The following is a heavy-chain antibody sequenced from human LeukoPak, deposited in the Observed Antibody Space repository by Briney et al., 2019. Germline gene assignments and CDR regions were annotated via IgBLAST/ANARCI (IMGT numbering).Heavy chain of an antibody. CDR2: INQDGSGE. V-gene: IGHV3-7*01. Sequence: GESLKISCVGSGFTFNSFYMSWVRQAPGKGPEWVAQINQDGSGEYYVDSVRGRFTISRDNAKTSVHLQMDSLSAEDTAVYYCAREQWWRLDYWGQGTLVTVSS. CDR1: GFTFNSFY. D-gene: IGHD2-21*02. CDR3: AREQWWRLDY. J-gene: IGHJ4*02.